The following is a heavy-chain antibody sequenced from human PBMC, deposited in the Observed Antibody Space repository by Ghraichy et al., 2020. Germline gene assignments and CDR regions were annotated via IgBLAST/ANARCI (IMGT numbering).Heavy chain of an antibody. V-gene: IGHV4-59*01. Sequence: SETLSLTCTVSGGSISSYYWSWIRQPPGKGLEWIGYIYYSGSTNYNPSLKSRVTISRDTSKNQFSVRLNSVTAADTAVYYCARDSGDGYNWELDSWGQGTLVSVSS. D-gene: IGHD5-24*01. CDR1: GGSISSYY. CDR3: ARDSGDGYNWELDS. J-gene: IGHJ4*02. CDR2: IYYSGST.